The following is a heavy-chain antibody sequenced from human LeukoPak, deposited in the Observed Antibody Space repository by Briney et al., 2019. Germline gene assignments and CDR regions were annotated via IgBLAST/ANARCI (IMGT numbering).Heavy chain of an antibody. V-gene: IGHV3-23*01. CDR1: GFTFSSYA. CDR2: ISGSGDST. J-gene: IGHJ4*02. CDR3: AKGGWGTVLDY. Sequence: GGSLRLSCAASGFTFSSYAMSWVRQAPGKGLEWVSAISGSGDSTYYSDSVKGRFTISRDNSENTLYLQLNSLRAEDTAVYYCAKGGWGTVLDYWGQGTLVTVSP. D-gene: IGHD3-16*01.